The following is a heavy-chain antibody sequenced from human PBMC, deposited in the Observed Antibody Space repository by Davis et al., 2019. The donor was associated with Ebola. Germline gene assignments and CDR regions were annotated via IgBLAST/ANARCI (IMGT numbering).Heavy chain of an antibody. CDR1: GFTFSSYG. D-gene: IGHD4-17*01. CDR2: IWYDGSNK. J-gene: IGHJ4*02. V-gene: IGHV3-33*01. Sequence: GESLKISCAASGFTFSSYGMHWVRQAPGKGLEWVAVIWYDGSNKYYADSVKGRFTISRDNSKNTLYLQMNSLRAEDTAVYYCARADYGDFEIAFDYWGQGTLVTVSS. CDR3: ARADYGDFEIAFDY.